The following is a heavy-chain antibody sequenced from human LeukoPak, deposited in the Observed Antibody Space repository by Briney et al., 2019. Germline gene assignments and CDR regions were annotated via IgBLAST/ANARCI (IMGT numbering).Heavy chain of an antibody. CDR1: GFTFSSYE. CDR2: ISSSGSTI. J-gene: IGHJ4*02. Sequence: GGSLRLSCAASGFTFSSYEMNWVRQAPGKGLEWVSYISSSGSTIYYADSVKGRFTISRDNAKNSLYLQMNSLRAGDTAVYYCARDHYDYVWGSYRFDYWGQGTLVTVSS. D-gene: IGHD3-16*02. V-gene: IGHV3-48*03. CDR3: ARDHYDYVWGSYRFDY.